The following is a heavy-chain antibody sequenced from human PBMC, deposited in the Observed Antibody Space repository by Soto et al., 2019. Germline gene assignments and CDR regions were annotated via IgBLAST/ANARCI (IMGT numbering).Heavy chain of an antibody. Sequence: TLSLTCTVSGGSISSGGYYWSWIRQHPGKGLEWIGYIYYSGSTYYNPSLKSRVTISVDTSKNQFSLKLSSVTAADTAVYYCARGTLPRYSNPLPSLYWCQTPLVSVSS. CDR1: GGSISSGGYY. V-gene: IGHV4-31*03. CDR3: ARGTLPRYSNPLPSLY. D-gene: IGHD4-4*01. CDR2: IYYSGST. J-gene: IGHJ4*02.